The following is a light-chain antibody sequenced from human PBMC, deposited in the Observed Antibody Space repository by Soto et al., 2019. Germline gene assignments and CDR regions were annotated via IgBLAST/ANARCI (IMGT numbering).Light chain of an antibody. CDR2: AGS. Sequence: DIQMTQSPSSLSASVGDRVTITCRTSQSISNYLNWYQQNPGKAPKLLIYAGSTLQSGVPLRFSGSGSGTDFTLTISSLQPEDFTTYYCQQSYRPPYTFGQGTRLDIK. V-gene: IGKV1-39*01. J-gene: IGKJ2*01. CDR1: QSISNY. CDR3: QQSYRPPYT.